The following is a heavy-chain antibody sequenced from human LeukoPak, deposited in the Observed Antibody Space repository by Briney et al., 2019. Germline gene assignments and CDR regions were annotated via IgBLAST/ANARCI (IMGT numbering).Heavy chain of an antibody. CDR2: IYPGDSDT. Sequence: GESLKISCQGSGYSFTSSWIAWVRQMPGKGLEWMGIIYPGDSDTRYSPSFQGQVTISADKSISTAYLRWTSLQASDSAIYYCARHVLQGSNYFDYWGQGTLVTVSS. J-gene: IGHJ4*02. D-gene: IGHD3-10*01. CDR1: GYSFTSSW. V-gene: IGHV5-51*01. CDR3: ARHVLQGSNYFDY.